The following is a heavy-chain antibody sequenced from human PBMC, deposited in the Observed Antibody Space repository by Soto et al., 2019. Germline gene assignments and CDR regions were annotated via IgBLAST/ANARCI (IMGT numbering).Heavy chain of an antibody. V-gene: IGHV1-46*01. CDR1: GYTFTNYY. CDR2: INPNGGST. J-gene: IGHJ4*02. CDR3: ARLYRKYADY. Sequence: QVQLVQSGAEVKKPGASVKVSCKASGYTFTNYYIYWVRQAPGQGLEWMGIINPNGGSTNYAQKFQGRVAMTSDTSTSTVYMELSSLRSEDTAFYWCARLYRKYADYWGQGTLVTVSS. D-gene: IGHD4-4*01.